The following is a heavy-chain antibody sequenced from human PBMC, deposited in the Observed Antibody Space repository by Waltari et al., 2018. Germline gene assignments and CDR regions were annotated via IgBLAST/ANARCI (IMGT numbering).Heavy chain of an antibody. D-gene: IGHD3-16*02. CDR1: GYTFTGYY. Sequence: QVQLVPSRAEVQKPGASVKVSCKASGYTFTGYYMHSVRKAPGQGLEWMGWINPNSGGTNNAQKFQGRVTMTRDTSISTAYMELSRLRSDDTAVYYCARRSNIVRFLYFDYWGQGTLVTVSS. CDR3: ARRSNIVRFLYFDY. V-gene: IGHV1-2*02. CDR2: INPNSGGT. J-gene: IGHJ4*02.